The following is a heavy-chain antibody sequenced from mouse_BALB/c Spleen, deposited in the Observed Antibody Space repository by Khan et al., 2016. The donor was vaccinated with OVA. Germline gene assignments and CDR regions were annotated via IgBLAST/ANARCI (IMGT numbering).Heavy chain of an antibody. CDR2: INPTSGYT. CDR3: TRDRIDY. CDR1: GYTFTSFW. Sequence: QGKLQQSGAELAKPGASVKMSCKASGYTFTSFWMHWVKQRPGQGLEWIGYINPTSGYTDYNEKFKDRATLSADKSSSTAYMQLSSLTSEDSAVYFCTRDRIDYWGQGTTLTVSS. J-gene: IGHJ2*01. V-gene: IGHV1-7*01.